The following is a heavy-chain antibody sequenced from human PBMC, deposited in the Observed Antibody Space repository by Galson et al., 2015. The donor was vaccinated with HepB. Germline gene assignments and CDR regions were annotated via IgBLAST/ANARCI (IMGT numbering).Heavy chain of an antibody. D-gene: IGHD5-24*01. V-gene: IGHV3-9*01. CDR2: ISWNSGSI. J-gene: IGHJ3*02. CDR3: AKAAVLEMPIMGAFDI. CDR1: GFTFDDYA. Sequence: SMRLSGAASGFTFDDYAMHWVRQSPGEGLEWVSGISWNSGSIGYADSVKGRFTTSRDKAEKSLYLQMNSLRVDDTALYYCAKAAVLEMPIMGAFDIWGQGTMVTVSS.